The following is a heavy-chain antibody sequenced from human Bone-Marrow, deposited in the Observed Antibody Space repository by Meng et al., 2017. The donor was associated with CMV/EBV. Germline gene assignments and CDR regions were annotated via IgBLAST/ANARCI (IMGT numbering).Heavy chain of an antibody. V-gene: IGHV1-18*01. CDR3: ARVHDFWSGFSYDAFDI. D-gene: IGHD3-3*01. CDR2: ISAYNGNT. J-gene: IGHJ3*02. CDR1: YALTIYG. Sequence: YALTIYGISWVRQAPGQGLEWMGWISAYNGNTNNAQKLQGRVTMTTDTSTSTAYMELRSLRSDDTAVYYCARVHDFWSGFSYDAFDIWGQGTMVTVSS.